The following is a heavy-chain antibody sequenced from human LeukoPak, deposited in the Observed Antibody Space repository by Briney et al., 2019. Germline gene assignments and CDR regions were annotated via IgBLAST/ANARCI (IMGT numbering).Heavy chain of an antibody. V-gene: IGHV1-8*01. D-gene: IGHD6-13*01. Sequence: ASVKVSCKASGYTFTNYDINWVRQATGQGLEWMGRMNPNSGNTGYAQKFQGRVTMTRNTSISTAYMELSSLRSEDTAVYHCARNLGRSSWYIWFDFWGQGTLVTVSS. CDR3: ARNLGRSSWYIWFDF. J-gene: IGHJ5*01. CDR1: GYTFTNYD. CDR2: MNPNSGNT.